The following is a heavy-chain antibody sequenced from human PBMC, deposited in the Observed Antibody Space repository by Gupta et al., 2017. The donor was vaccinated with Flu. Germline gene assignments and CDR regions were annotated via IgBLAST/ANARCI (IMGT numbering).Heavy chain of an antibody. D-gene: IGHD1-26*01. Sequence: EVQLLESGGGLVQPGGSLRLSCAASGFTFSSYAMRWVRQAPGKGLEWVSAISGSGGSTYYADSVKGRFTISRDNSKNTLYLQMNSLRAEDTAVYYCAKDRDSGSYYFDYWGQGTLVTVSS. CDR1: GFTFSSYA. V-gene: IGHV3-23*01. CDR3: AKDRDSGSYYFDY. J-gene: IGHJ4*02. CDR2: ISGSGGST.